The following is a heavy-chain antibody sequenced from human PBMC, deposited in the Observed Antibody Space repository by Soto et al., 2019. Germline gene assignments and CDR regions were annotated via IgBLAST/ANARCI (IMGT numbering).Heavy chain of an antibody. J-gene: IGHJ4*02. CDR2: INPSGGST. CDR3: ARDISFNFDY. CDR1: GYIFTSYY. Sequence: GASVKVSCKASGYIFTSYYFHWVRQAPGQGLEWMGIINPSGGSTNYAQKFQGRVTMTRDTSTSTVYMELSSLRSEDTAVYYCARDISFNFDYWGQGTLVTVSS. V-gene: IGHV1-46*01.